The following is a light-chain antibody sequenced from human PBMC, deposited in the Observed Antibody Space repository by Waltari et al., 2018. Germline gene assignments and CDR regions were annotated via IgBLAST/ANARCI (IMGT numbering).Light chain of an antibody. CDR1: QNISTY. Sequence: DIQMTQSPSSLSASVRDRVTFTCRASQNISTYLNWYQQKPGKAPKLLIYAASSLQSGVPSRFSGSGSGTDFTLTISSLQPEDFATYYWQQSYITPYTFGQGTKLEIK. CDR2: AAS. J-gene: IGKJ2*01. CDR3: QQSYITPYT. V-gene: IGKV1-39*01.